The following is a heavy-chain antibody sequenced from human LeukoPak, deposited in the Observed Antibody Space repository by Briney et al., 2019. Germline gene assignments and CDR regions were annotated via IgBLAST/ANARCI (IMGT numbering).Heavy chain of an antibody. Sequence: GGSLRLSCAASGFTFSDYYKSWIRQAPGKGLEWVSSVSSSSSYIYYADSVKGRFTISRDNAKNSLYLQMNSLRAEDTAVYYCARLLDYMDVWGKGTTVTVSS. CDR2: VSSSSSYI. J-gene: IGHJ6*03. CDR1: GFTFSDYY. V-gene: IGHV3-11*06. CDR3: ARLLDYMDV.